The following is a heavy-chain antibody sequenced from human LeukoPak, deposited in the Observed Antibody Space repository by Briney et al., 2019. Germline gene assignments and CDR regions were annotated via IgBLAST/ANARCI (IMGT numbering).Heavy chain of an antibody. J-gene: IGHJ4*02. V-gene: IGHV3-21*01. CDR1: GFTFSSYS. Sequence: PGGSLRLSCAASGFTFSSYSMNWVRQAPGKGLEWVSSISSSSSYIYYADSVKGRFTISRDNAKNSLYLQMNSLRAEDTAVYYCLPVSGYDGERPHAFDYWGQGTLVTVSS. CDR3: LPVSGYDGERPHAFDY. D-gene: IGHD5-12*01. CDR2: ISSSSSYI.